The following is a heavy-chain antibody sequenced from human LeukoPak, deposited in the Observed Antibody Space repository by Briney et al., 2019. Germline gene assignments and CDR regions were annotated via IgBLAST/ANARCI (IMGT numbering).Heavy chain of an antibody. D-gene: IGHD6-13*01. V-gene: IGHV3-33*01. CDR3: ARDIGAAGTRTLSDY. CDR1: GFTFSSYG. Sequence: GGSLRLSCAASGFTFSSYGMHWVRQAPGKGLEWVAVIWYDGSNKYYADSVKGRFTISRVNSKNTLYLQMNSLRAEDTAVYYCARDIGAAGTRTLSDYWGQGTLVTVSS. CDR2: IWYDGSNK. J-gene: IGHJ4*02.